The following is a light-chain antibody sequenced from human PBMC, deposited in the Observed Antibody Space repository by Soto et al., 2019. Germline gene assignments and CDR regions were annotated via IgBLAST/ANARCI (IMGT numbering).Light chain of an antibody. CDR1: SSDVGGYNY. J-gene: IGLJ3*02. CDR3: SSYTSSSTPPGV. V-gene: IGLV2-14*01. CDR2: EVS. Sequence: QSALTQPASVSGSPGPSITISCTGTSSDVGGYNYVSWYQQHPGKAPKLMIYEVSNRPSGVSNRFSVSKSGNTASLTISGLQAEDDDDYYCSSYTSSSTPPGVFGGGTKLTVL.